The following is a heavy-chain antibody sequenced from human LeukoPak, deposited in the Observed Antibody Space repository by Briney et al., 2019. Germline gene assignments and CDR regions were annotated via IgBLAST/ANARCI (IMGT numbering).Heavy chain of an antibody. V-gene: IGHV1-18*01. J-gene: IGHJ5*02. CDR1: GYSFTSYG. D-gene: IGHD6-6*01. CDR3: SRDSSIAARRTRSWFDP. CDR2: ISAYNGNT. Sequence: GAGVKVSCKASGYSFTSYGISWLRQAPGQGLEWMGWISAYNGNTNYAQKPQGRVTMTTDTSTSTAYMELGIVRSHDTAPSFCSRDSSIAARRTRSWFDPGGQGTLVTVPS.